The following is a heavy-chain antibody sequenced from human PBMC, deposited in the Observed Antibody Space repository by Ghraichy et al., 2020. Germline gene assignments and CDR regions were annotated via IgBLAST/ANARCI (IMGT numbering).Heavy chain of an antibody. D-gene: IGHD4-11*01. CDR2: IYNSGST. CDR3: ARTTGNSYYYMDA. Sequence: SETLSLTCTVSGGSISSHYWSWIRQPAGEGLEWIGRIYNSGSTNYNPSLEGRVTMSIDTSNNQFSLKLSSVTAADTAIYYCARTTGNSYYYMDAWGKGTTVTVSS. J-gene: IGHJ6*03. V-gene: IGHV4-4*07. CDR1: GGSISSHY.